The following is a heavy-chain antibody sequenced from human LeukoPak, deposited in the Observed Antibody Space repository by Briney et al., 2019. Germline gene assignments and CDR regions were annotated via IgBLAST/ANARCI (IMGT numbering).Heavy chain of an antibody. CDR1: GYTFTGYY. Sequence: ASVKVSCKASGYTFTGYYMHWVRQAPGQGLEWMGWINPNSGGTNYAQKFQGRVTMTRDTSISTAYMEPSRLRSDDTAVYYCAREWIQLWLPRAGYYFDYWGQGTLVTVSS. V-gene: IGHV1-2*02. CDR2: INPNSGGT. J-gene: IGHJ4*02. D-gene: IGHD5-18*01. CDR3: AREWIQLWLPRAGYYFDY.